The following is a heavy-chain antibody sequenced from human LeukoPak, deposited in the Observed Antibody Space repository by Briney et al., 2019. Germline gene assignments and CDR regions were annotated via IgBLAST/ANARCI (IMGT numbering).Heavy chain of an antibody. D-gene: IGHD5-24*01. CDR2: INDSGGNT. Sequence: GGSLRLSCAASGFTFSSYAMSWVRQAPGKGLEWVSLINDSGGNTYYADSVKGRFTVSRDNAKNSLYLQMNSLRAEDTAVYYCARDADLGATITGAFDIWGQGTMVTVSS. CDR3: ARDADLGATITGAFDI. J-gene: IGHJ3*02. CDR1: GFTFSSYA. V-gene: IGHV3-23*01.